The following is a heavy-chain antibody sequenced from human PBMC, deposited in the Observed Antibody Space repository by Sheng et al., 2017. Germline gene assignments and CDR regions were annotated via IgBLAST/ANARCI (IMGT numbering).Heavy chain of an antibody. CDR1: GFTFSDYA. CDR2: IAGSDGRT. CDR3: AKGPGCTGGTCYPGGVS. D-gene: IGHD2-15*01. Sequence: EVQLLESGGGLVQPGGSLRLSCEASGFTFSDYAMSWVRQAPGKGLEWVSSIAGSDGRTYYADSVRGRFTISRDNSKSTLYLQINNLRAEDTAVYYCAKGPGCTGGTCYPGGVSWGQGTLVTVSS. J-gene: IGHJ4*02. V-gene: IGHV3-23*01.